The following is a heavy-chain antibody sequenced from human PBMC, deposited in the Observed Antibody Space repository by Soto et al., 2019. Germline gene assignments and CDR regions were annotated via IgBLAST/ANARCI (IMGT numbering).Heavy chain of an antibody. D-gene: IGHD3-22*01. CDR3: ARLGMIVVAPIYYFDY. Sequence: PGESLTISCKGSGYSFTSYWIGWVRQMPGKGLEWMGIIYPGDSDTRYSPSFQGQVTISADKSISTAYLQWSSLKASDTAMYYCARLGMIVVAPIYYFDYWGQGTLVTVSS. J-gene: IGHJ4*02. CDR2: IYPGDSDT. V-gene: IGHV5-51*01. CDR1: GYSFTSYW.